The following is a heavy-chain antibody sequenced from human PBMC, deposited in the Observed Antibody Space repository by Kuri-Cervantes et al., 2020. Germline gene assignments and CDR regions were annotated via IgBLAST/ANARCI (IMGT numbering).Heavy chain of an antibody. CDR1: GFTFTYAW. CDR3: TTDGDYYDSSGYSDIFDY. J-gene: IGHJ4*02. Sequence: GESLKISCAGPGFTFTYAWMSWVRQAPGKGLEWVGRIKNKIEGETIDYAAPVKGRFTISRDDLKNTLHLQMNSLKTEDTAVYYCTTDGDYYDSSGYSDIFDYWGRGALVTVSS. D-gene: IGHD3-22*01. CDR2: IKNKIEGETI. V-gene: IGHV3-15*05.